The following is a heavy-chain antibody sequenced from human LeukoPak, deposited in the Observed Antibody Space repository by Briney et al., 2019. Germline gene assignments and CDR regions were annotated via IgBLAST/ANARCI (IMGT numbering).Heavy chain of an antibody. D-gene: IGHD2-15*01. CDR1: GCTVSSNY. CDR2: IYTGGNT. J-gene: IGHJ4*02. CDR3: AKGGGPAPFDY. Sequence: GGSLRLSCAASGCTVSSNYMSWVRQAPGKGLEWVSVIYTGGNTYYADSVKGRFTISRDNSKNTLYLQMNSLRVDDTAVYYCAKGGGPAPFDYWGQGALVTVSS. V-gene: IGHV3-53*01.